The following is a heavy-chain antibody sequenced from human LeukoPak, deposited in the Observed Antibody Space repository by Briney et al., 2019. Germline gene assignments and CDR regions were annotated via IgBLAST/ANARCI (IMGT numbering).Heavy chain of an antibody. CDR3: ARVSLRGANPHAFDI. CDR2: IIPIFGTA. CDR1: GGTFSSYA. V-gene: IGHV1-69*13. Sequence: SVKVSCKASGGTFSSYAISWVRQAPGQGLEWMGGIIPIFGTANYAQKFQGRVTITADESTSTAYMELSSLRSEDTAVYYCARVSLRGANPHAFDIWGQGTMVAVSS. D-gene: IGHD1-26*01. J-gene: IGHJ3*02.